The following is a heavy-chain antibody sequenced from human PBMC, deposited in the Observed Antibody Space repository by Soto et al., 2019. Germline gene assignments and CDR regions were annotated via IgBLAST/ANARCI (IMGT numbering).Heavy chain of an antibody. D-gene: IGHD2-15*01. V-gene: IGHV3-23*01. Sequence: EVQLLESGGGLVQPGGSLRLSCAASGFTFSSYAMSWVRQAPGKGLEWVSAISGSGGGTYYADSVKGRFTISRDNSKNTLYLQMNSLRAEDTAVYYCAKHPSRSGCSGGSCLGYFQHWGQGTLVTVSS. J-gene: IGHJ1*01. CDR1: GFTFSSYA. CDR2: ISGSGGGT. CDR3: AKHPSRSGCSGGSCLGYFQH.